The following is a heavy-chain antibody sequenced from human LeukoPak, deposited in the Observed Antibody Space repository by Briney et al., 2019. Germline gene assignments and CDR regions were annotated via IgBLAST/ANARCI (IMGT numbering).Heavy chain of an antibody. CDR1: GFTFSNYW. J-gene: IGHJ4*02. CDR3: ARDPGHSNYINDY. D-gene: IGHD4-11*01. V-gene: IGHV3-74*01. CDR2: ISSDGTNT. Sequence: PGGSLRLSCAASGFTFSNYWMHWVRQSPGKGLVWVSRISSDGTNTNYADSVKGRFTISRDNAENTLYVQMTSLRAEDTAVYYCARDPGHSNYINDYWGQGTLVTVSS.